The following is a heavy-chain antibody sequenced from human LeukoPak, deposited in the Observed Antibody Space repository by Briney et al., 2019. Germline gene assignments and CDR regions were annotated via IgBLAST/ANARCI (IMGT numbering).Heavy chain of an antibody. CDR3: ARDYYMGIVDQ. CDR2: ISKDGSTS. J-gene: IGHJ5*02. V-gene: IGHV3-74*01. Sequence: SGGSLRLSCAASGFTFSSYAMSWVRQAPGKGLEWVSAISKDGSTSIYADSVRGRLTISRDNAKNTLYLQMNSLRVEDTSVYYCARDYYMGIVDQWGQGTRVTVSS. D-gene: IGHD3-22*01. CDR1: GFTFSSYA.